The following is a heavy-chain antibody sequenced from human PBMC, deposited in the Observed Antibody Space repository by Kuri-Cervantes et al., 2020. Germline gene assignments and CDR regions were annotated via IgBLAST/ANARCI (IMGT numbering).Heavy chain of an antibody. D-gene: IGHD3-22*01. V-gene: IGHV3-30*02. Sequence: GGSLRLSCSAPGFTFSTYGMQWVRQAPGKGLEWVALVQSDGIYKYYADSVKGRFTISRDNSKNTLYLQMNSLRAEDTAVYYCATQYYYDSSGYYDDAFDIWGQGTMVTVSS. CDR2: VQSDGIYK. J-gene: IGHJ3*02. CDR3: ATQYYYDSSGYYDDAFDI. CDR1: GFTFSTYG.